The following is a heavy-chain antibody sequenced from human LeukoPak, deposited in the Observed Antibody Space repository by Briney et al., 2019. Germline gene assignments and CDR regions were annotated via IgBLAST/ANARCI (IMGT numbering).Heavy chain of an antibody. J-gene: IGHJ6*02. V-gene: IGHV1-2*04. CDR2: INPNSGGT. CDR3: ARAYYDLWSGYYQGHYYYYGMDV. CDR1: GYTFTGYY. D-gene: IGHD3-3*01. Sequence: ASVKVSCKASGYTFTGYYMHWVRQAPGQGLEWMGWINPNSGGTNYAQKFQGWVTMTRDTSISTAYMELSRLRSDDTAVYYCARAYYDLWSGYYQGHYYYYGMDVWGQGTTVTVSS.